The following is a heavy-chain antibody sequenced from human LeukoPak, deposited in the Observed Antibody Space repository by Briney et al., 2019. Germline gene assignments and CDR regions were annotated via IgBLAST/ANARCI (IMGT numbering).Heavy chain of an antibody. CDR3: ARDMGPPWIQLWTPFDY. J-gene: IGHJ4*02. CDR1: GYTFTSYG. Sequence: ASVKVSCKASGYTFTSYGISWVRQAPGQGLEWMGWISAYNGNTNYAQKLQGRVTMTTDTSTSTAYMELRSLRSDDTAVYYCARDMGPPWIQLWTPFDYWGQGTLVTVSS. V-gene: IGHV1-18*01. CDR2: ISAYNGNT. D-gene: IGHD5-18*01.